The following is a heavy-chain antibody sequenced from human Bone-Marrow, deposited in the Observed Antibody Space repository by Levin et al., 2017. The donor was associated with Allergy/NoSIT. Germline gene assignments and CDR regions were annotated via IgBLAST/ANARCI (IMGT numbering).Heavy chain of an antibody. Sequence: GGSLRLSCAASGFTFSSYAMHWVRQAPGKGLEWVAVISYDGSNKYYADSVKGRFTISRDNSKNTLYLQMNSLRAEDTAVYYCARAQELLYWGQGTLVTVSS. CDR1: GFTFSSYA. D-gene: IGHD1-26*01. V-gene: IGHV3-30-3*01. CDR2: ISYDGSNK. CDR3: ARAQELLY. J-gene: IGHJ4*02.